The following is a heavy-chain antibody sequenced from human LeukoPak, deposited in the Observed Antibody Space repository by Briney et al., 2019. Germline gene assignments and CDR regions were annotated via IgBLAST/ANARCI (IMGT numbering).Heavy chain of an antibody. V-gene: IGHV3-23*01. CDR1: GFTFSNYA. CDR3: SKWGDYDVLTGYYDSDS. CDR2: IVGSGGST. D-gene: IGHD3-9*01. J-gene: IGHJ5*01. Sequence: GGSLRLSCAASGFTFSNYAMSWVRQAPGKGLEWVSAIVGSGGSTYYADSVKGRFSISRDNSKNTLFLQMNSLRVEDTALYYCSKWGDYDVLTGYYDSDSWGQGTLVTVSS.